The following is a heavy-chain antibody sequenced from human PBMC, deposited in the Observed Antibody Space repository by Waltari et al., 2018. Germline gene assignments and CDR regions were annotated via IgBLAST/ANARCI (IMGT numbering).Heavy chain of an antibody. V-gene: IGHV3-30*01. D-gene: IGHD5-12*01. Sequence: QVQLVASGGGVVQPGRSLRLSCAASGFAFSSYAMHCVRPAPGKGLEWVAVISYDGSNKYYADSVKGRFTISRDNSKNTLYLQMNSLRADDTAVYYCARDLISVYGNPIDYWGQGTLVTVSS. CDR2: ISYDGSNK. CDR1: GFAFSSYA. CDR3: ARDLISVYGNPIDY. J-gene: IGHJ4*02.